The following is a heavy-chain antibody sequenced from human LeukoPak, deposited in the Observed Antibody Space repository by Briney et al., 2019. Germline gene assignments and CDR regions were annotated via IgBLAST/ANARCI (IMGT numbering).Heavy chain of an antibody. Sequence: GGSLRLSCAASGFIFSSYGMHWGRQAPGKGLEWVAFIRYDGSNKYYADSVKGRFTISRDNFQNTPYLQMNSLRAEDTAVYYCARDLLPLEWELLYYYYGMDVWGQGTTVTVSS. D-gene: IGHD1-26*01. CDR3: ARDLLPLEWELLYYYYGMDV. J-gene: IGHJ6*02. CDR1: GFIFSSYG. CDR2: IRYDGSNK. V-gene: IGHV3-30*02.